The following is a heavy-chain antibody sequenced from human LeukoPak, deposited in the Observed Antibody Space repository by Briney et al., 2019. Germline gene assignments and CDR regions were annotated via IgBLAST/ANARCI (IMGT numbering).Heavy chain of an antibody. V-gene: IGHV4-34*01. J-gene: IGHJ6*03. CDR3: ARVVVWGSYRYHYYMDV. Sequence: SETLSLTCAVYGGSFSGYYWSWIRQPPGKGLEWIGEINHSGSTNYNPSLKSRVTISVDTSKNQFSLKLSSVTAADTAVYYCARVVVWGSYRYHYYMDVWGKGTTVTVSS. CDR1: GGSFSGYY. D-gene: IGHD3-16*02. CDR2: INHSGST.